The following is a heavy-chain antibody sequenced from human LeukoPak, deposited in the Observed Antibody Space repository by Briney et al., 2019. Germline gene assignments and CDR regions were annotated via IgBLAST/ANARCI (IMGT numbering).Heavy chain of an antibody. V-gene: IGHV3-7*01. CDR3: ARDRQGYFDY. J-gene: IGHJ4*02. CDR2: IKQDGSEK. CDR1: GFTFSSYS. Sequence: GSLRLSCAASGFTFSSYSMNWVRQAPGKGLEWVANIKQDGSEKYYVDSVKGRFTISRDNAKNSLYLQMNSLRAEDTAVYYCARDRQGYFDYWGQGTLVTVSS.